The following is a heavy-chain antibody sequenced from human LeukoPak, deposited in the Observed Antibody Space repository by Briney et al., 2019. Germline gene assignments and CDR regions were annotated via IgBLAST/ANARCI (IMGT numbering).Heavy chain of an antibody. J-gene: IGHJ4*02. CDR2: ISSSSTYI. Sequence: RGCLRLSCAASGFSFSSYTMNWVRQAPGKGVEWGSIISSSSTYIYYADSVKGRFTISRDNAKNALYLQMNSLRVEHTAVYYCARDGRCGGDCYASWGQGTLVTVSS. CDR3: ARDGRCGGDCYAS. CDR1: GFSFSSYT. V-gene: IGHV3-21*01. D-gene: IGHD2-21*02.